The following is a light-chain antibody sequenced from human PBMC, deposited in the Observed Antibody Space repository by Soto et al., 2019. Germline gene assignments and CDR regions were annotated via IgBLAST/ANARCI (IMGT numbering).Light chain of an antibody. CDR3: QQYDNWPPTWT. V-gene: IGKV3-15*01. CDR2: GAF. CDR1: QSIRSN. Sequence: VLTQSPATLSVSPGSGATLSCRASQSIRSNLAWYQQKPGQAPRLLIYGAFIRATGIPDRFSGSGSGTEFTLTISSLQSEDFAVYYCQQYDNWPPTWTFGQGTKVAIK. J-gene: IGKJ1*01.